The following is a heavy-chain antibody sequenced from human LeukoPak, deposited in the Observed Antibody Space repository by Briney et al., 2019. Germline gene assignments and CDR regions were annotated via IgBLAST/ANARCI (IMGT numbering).Heavy chain of an antibody. CDR2: ISSSSSTI. V-gene: IGHV3-48*01. J-gene: IGHJ4*02. D-gene: IGHD1-26*01. CDR1: GFTFSSCS. CDR3: ARDSMGATTY. Sequence: PGGSLRLSCAASGFTFSSCSMNWVRQAPGKGLEWVSFISSSSSTIYYTDSVRGRFTISRDNSKNTLYLQMNSLRAEDTAVYYCARDSMGATTYWGQGTLVTVSS.